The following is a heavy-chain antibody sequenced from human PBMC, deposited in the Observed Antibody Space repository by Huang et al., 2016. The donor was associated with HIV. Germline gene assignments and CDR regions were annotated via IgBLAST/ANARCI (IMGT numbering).Heavy chain of an antibody. Sequence: QLQLQESGPGLVKPSETLSLTCTVSGGSIRSDNYYWGWIRQPPGKGLVWIGSIYYSGSTYYTPSLKSRVTITVDTSKNQFSLKMGPVTAADTAVYYCARLPGSITMIRGVITDPYWGQGTLVTVSS. CDR2: IYYSGST. CDR1: GGSIRSDNYY. D-gene: IGHD3-10*01. V-gene: IGHV4-39*01. J-gene: IGHJ4*02. CDR3: ARLPGSITMIRGVITDPY.